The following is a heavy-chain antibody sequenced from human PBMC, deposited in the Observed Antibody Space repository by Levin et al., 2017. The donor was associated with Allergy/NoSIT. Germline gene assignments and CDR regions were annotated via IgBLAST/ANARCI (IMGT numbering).Heavy chain of an antibody. CDR2: ISWNSGSI. Sequence: SCAASGFTFDDYAMHWVRQAPGKGLEWVSGISWNSGSIGYADSVKGRFTISRDNAKNSLYLQMNSLRAEDTALYYCAKGTAGYPPDYYGMDVWGQGTTVTVSS. CDR3: AKGTAGYPPDYYGMDV. D-gene: IGHD3-9*01. CDR1: GFTFDDYA. J-gene: IGHJ6*02. V-gene: IGHV3-9*01.